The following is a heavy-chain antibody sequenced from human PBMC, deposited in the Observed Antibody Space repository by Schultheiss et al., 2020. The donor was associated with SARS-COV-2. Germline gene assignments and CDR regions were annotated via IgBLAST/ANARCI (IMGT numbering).Heavy chain of an antibody. Sequence: SETLSLTCSVSGGSINNYYWSWIRRPPGKGLEWIGFIHDSGSTNYNSSLKSRVTISVDTSKNQFSLKLTSVTAADTAIYYCARRRSDGNWYLDTWGPGTLVTVSS. V-gene: IGHV4-59*08. D-gene: IGHD4-23*01. CDR3: ARRRSDGNWYLDT. CDR1: GGSINNYY. J-gene: IGHJ4*02. CDR2: IHDSGST.